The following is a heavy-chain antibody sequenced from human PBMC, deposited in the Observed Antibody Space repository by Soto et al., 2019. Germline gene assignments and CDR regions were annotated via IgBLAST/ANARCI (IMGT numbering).Heavy chain of an antibody. J-gene: IGHJ4*02. CDR3: AKEYCASTSCNFDH. D-gene: IGHD2-2*01. V-gene: IGHV3-23*01. CDR1: GFTFSNYA. CDR2: ISGSGAST. Sequence: GGSLRLSCAASGFTFSNYAMSWVRQAPGKGLEWVSAISGSGASTYYADSVKGRFTISRDNSKNTLYLQMSSLRAEDTAVYYCAKEYCASTSCNFDHWGQGTLVTVSS.